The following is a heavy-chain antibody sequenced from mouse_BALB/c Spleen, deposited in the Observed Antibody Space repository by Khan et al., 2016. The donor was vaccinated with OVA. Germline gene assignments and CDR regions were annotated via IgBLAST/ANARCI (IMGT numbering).Heavy chain of an antibody. CDR3: AIGYDFFAY. CDR1: GYSFTAYY. D-gene: IGHD2-14*01. Sequence: EVQLQESGPDLVRPGASGKISCKASGYSFTAYYIHWVKESHGKSLECIGRVNPSNGGTSYNQKFKGKAILTVDKSSSTAYMELRSLTSEDSAAYYCAIGYDFFAYWGPGTLVTFSA. CDR2: VNPSNGGT. V-gene: IGHV1-26*01. J-gene: IGHJ3*01.